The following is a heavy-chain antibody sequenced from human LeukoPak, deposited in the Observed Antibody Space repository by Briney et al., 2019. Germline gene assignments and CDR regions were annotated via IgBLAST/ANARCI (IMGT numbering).Heavy chain of an antibody. CDR3: ARGKQYYYDTSGGGY. V-gene: IGHV3-48*04. J-gene: IGHJ4*02. CDR1: GFTFSSYS. Sequence: GGSLRLPCAASGFTFSSYSMTWVRQAPGKELEWVSYISSGGNTRYCADSVKGRFTISRDNAKNSLHLQMNSLRAEDTAVYYCARGKQYYYDTSGGGYWGQGTLVTVSS. CDR2: ISSGGNTR. D-gene: IGHD3-22*01.